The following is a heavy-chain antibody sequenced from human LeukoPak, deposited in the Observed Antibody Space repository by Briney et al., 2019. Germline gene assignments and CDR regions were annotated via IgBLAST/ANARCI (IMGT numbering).Heavy chain of an antibody. CDR1: GFTFSSYA. CDR2: ISTRESNT. D-gene: IGHD3-3*01. V-gene: IGHV3-23*01. J-gene: IGHJ4*02. Sequence: PGGSPRLSCAASGFTFSSYAMSWVRQAPGKGLGWVSTISTRESNTYYADSVKGRFTISRDNSKNTVYLQMNSLRAEDTAVYYCAKASTYYDFWSGYYRELYYFDYWGQGTLVTVSS. CDR3: AKASTYYDFWSGYYRELYYFDY.